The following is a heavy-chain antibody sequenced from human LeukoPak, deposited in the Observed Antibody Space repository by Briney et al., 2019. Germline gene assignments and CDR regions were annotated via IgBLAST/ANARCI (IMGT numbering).Heavy chain of an antibody. CDR3: AGRGSSSGTFDI. CDR2: IYTSGGT. D-gene: IGHD3-10*01. J-gene: IGHJ3*02. CDR1: GGSITNLNYY. Sequence: PSETLSLTCTVSGGSITNLNYYWTWIRQPAGKRLEWIGRIYTSGGTSYNPSLKSRVTMSVDRSKNQISLNLASLTAADTALYYCAGRGSSSGTFDIWGPGTFVTVSS. V-gene: IGHV4-61*02.